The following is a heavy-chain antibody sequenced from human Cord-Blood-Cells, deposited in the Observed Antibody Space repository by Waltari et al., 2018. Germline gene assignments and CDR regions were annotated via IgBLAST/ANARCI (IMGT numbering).Heavy chain of an antibody. D-gene: IGHD2-2*01. J-gene: IGHJ3*02. Sequence: EVQLLESGGGLVQPGGSLRLSCAASGFTFSSYAMSWVRQAPGKGLEWVSASSGSGGSTYYADSVKGRFTISRDNSKNTLYLQMNSLRAEDTAVYYCAKGIVVVPAAIDAFDIWGQGTMVTVSS. CDR2: SSGSGGST. CDR1: GFTFSSYA. V-gene: IGHV3-23*01. CDR3: AKGIVVVPAAIDAFDI.